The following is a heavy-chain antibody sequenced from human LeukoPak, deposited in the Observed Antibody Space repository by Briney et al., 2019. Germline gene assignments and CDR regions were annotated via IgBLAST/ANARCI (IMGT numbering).Heavy chain of an antibody. Sequence: GGSLRLSCEPSGFIFSSYEMNWVRQAPGKGLEWVSFISSSGRTMYYADSVKGRFTVSRGNAKNSVYLQMNSLRAKDTAVYYCARDLGPRVQPTPVDFWGQGTLVIVSS. CDR3: ARDLGPRVQPTPVDF. CDR2: ISSSGRTM. D-gene: IGHD1-14*01. CDR1: GFIFSSYE. J-gene: IGHJ4*02. V-gene: IGHV3-48*03.